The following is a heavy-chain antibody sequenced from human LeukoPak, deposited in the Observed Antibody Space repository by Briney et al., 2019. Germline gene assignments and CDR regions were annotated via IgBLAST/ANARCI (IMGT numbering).Heavy chain of an antibody. J-gene: IGHJ5*02. D-gene: IGHD3-22*01. CDR1: GYTFTSYG. Sequence: SVKVSCKASGYTFTSYGISWVRQAPGQGLEWMGGIIPIFGTANYAQKFQGRVTITADESTSTAYMELSSLRSEDTAVYYCARDVGYYYDSSGYYTPAWGQGTLVTVSS. CDR3: ARDVGYYYDSSGYYTPA. V-gene: IGHV1-69*13. CDR2: IIPIFGTA.